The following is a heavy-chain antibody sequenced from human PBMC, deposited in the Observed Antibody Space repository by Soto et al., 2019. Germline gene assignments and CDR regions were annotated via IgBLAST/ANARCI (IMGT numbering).Heavy chain of an antibody. CDR1: GFTFSDYY. D-gene: IGHD3-22*01. Sequence: GGSLRLSCAASGFTFSDYYMSWIRQAPGKGLEWVSYISSSSSYTNYADSVKGRFTISRDNAKNSLYLQVNSLRAEDTAVYYCARPYYYDSVAYSTFDYWGQGTLVTVSS. V-gene: IGHV3-11*06. CDR2: ISSSSSYT. J-gene: IGHJ4*02. CDR3: ARPYYYDSVAYSTFDY.